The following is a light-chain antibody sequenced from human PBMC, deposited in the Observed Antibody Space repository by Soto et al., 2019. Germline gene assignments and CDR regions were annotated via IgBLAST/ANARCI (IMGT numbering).Light chain of an antibody. J-gene: IGKJ1*01. V-gene: IGKV3-15*01. CDR3: QQYNNWPWT. CDR1: QNIRNF. CDR2: DAS. Sequence: EIVLTQSPGTLPLSPGERATLSCRASQNIRNFLAWYQQKPGQAPRLLIYDASTRATGIPARFSGSGSGTEFTLTISSLQSEDFAVYYCQQYNNWPWTFGQGTKVDIK.